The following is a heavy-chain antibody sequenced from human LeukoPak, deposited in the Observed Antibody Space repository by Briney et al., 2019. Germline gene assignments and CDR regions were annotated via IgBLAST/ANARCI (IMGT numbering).Heavy chain of an antibody. CDR3: ARLPTDSNYVGWFDP. D-gene: IGHD4-11*01. Sequence: SETLSLTCAVYGGSFSGYYWSWIRQPPGKGLEWIGEINHSGSTNYNPTLKSRVTISVDTSKNQFSLKLSSVTAADTAVYYCARLPTDSNYVGWFDPWGQGTLVTVSS. V-gene: IGHV4-34*01. CDR2: INHSGST. CDR1: GGSFSGYY. J-gene: IGHJ5*02.